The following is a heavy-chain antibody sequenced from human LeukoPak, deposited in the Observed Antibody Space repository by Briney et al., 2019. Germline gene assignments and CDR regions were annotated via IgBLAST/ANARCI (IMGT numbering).Heavy chain of an antibody. CDR2: IYPGDSDT. CDR1: GYSFTSYW. CDR3: ARRYYGSGSYYTPHFDY. J-gene: IGHJ4*02. Sequence: GESLKISCKSSGYSFTSYWIGWVRQMPGKGLEWMGIIYPGDSDTRYSPSFQGQVTISADKSISTAYLQWSSLKASDTAMYYCARRYYGSGSYYTPHFDYWGQGTLVSVSS. V-gene: IGHV5-51*01. D-gene: IGHD3-10*01.